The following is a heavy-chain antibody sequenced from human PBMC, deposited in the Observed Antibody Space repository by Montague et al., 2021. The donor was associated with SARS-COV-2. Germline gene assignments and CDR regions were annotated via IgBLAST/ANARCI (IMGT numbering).Heavy chain of an antibody. CDR2: IYYSGST. D-gene: IGHD4-23*01. J-gene: IGHJ6*02. Sequence: SETLSLTCTVSGGSISSSSYYWGWIRQPPGKGLEWIGSIYYSGSTYNNPSLKSRVTISVDTSKNQFSLKLSSVTAAVTAVYYCARLVETYYYYYGMDVWGQGTTVTVSS. CDR3: ARLVETYYYYYGMDV. CDR1: GGSISSSSYY. V-gene: IGHV4-39*01.